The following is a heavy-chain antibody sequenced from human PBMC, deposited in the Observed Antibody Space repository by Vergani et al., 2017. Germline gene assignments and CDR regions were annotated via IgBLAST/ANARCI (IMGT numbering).Heavy chain of an antibody. Sequence: QVQLVQSGAEVKKPGASVKVSCKASGYTFTSYDINWVRQAPGQGLEWMGGIIPIFGTANYAQKFQGRVTITADESTSTAYMELSSLRSEDTAVYYCARVSGRASIGYYFDYWGQGTLVTVSS. CDR3: ARVSGRASIGYYFDY. V-gene: IGHV1-69*01. CDR2: IIPIFGTA. D-gene: IGHD3-22*01. J-gene: IGHJ4*02. CDR1: GYTFTSYD.